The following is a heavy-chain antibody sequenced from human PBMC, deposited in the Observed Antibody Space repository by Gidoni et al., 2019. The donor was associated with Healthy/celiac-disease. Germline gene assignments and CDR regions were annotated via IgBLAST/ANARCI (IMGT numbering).Heavy chain of an antibody. CDR2: ISSSSSYI. CDR1: GCTFSRYS. CDR3: ARAKAAVAGTDY. J-gene: IGHJ4*02. D-gene: IGHD6-19*01. Sequence: EGQLVESGGGLVKPGGSLRLACEASGCTFSRYSMNWVRQAPGEGLEWVSSISSSSSYIYYADSVTGRFTISRDNAKNSLYLQMNSLRAEDTAVYYCARAKAAVAGTDYWGQGTLVTVSS. V-gene: IGHV3-21*01.